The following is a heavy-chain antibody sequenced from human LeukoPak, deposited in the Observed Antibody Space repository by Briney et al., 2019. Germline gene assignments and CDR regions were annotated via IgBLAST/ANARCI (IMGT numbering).Heavy chain of an antibody. CDR2: ISGSGGST. CDR1: GFIFSEYY. CDR3: AKVEVTRFDP. Sequence: GGSLRLSCVASGFIFSEYYMSWIRQAPGKGLEWVSAISGSGGSTYYADSVKGWFTISRDNSKNTLYLQMNSLRAEDTAVYYCAKVEVTRFDPWGQGTLVTVSS. V-gene: IGHV3-23*01. D-gene: IGHD2-21*02. J-gene: IGHJ5*02.